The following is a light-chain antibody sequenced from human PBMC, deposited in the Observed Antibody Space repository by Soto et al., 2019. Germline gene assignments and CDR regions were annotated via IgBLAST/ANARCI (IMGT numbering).Light chain of an antibody. CDR3: QQYNNWPPLT. CDR2: GAS. CDR1: QSVSSD. J-gene: IGKJ4*01. V-gene: IGKV3-15*01. Sequence: EIVMTQSPATLSVSQGERATLSCRASQSVSSDLAWYQQKPGQAPRLLIYGASTRATGIPARFSGSGSGTEFTLPISSLQSEDSAVYYCQQYNNWPPLTFGGGTKVEIK.